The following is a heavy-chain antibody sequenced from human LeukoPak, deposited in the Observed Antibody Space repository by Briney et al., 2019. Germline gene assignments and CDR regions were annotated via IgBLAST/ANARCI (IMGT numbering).Heavy chain of an antibody. CDR2: IYSGGGT. V-gene: IGHV3-53*01. CDR1: GFTVSSNF. D-gene: IGHD6-13*01. J-gene: IGHJ5*02. CDR3: ARKSLGIVAAGTFFGS. Sequence: GGSLRLSCAASGFTVSSNFVTWVRQAPGKGLEWLSIIYSGGGTDYADSVKGRFTISRDDSKNTVYLQMNSLRAEDTAMYHCARKSLGIVAAGTFFGSWGQGTLVTVSS.